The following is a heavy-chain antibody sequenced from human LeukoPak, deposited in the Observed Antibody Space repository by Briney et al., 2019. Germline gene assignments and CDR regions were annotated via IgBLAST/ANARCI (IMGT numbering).Heavy chain of an antibody. J-gene: IGHJ4*02. D-gene: IGHD5-24*01. V-gene: IGHV3-7*04. Sequence: GGSLRLSCAASGFTFSGYWMSWVRQTPEKGLEWVANIKQDGYEKYYVDSVKGRFTISRDNAKNSLYLQTNSLRAEDTAIYYCTRVGYIDEGIDYWGQGTLVTVSS. CDR1: GFTFSGYW. CDR2: IKQDGYEK. CDR3: TRVGYIDEGIDY.